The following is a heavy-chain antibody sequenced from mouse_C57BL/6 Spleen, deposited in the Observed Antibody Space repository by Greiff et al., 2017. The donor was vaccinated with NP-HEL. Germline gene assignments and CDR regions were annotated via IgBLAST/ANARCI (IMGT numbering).Heavy chain of an antibody. CDR3: AKRGYSNGDAMDY. Sequence: VQLQESGPGLVQPSQSLSITCTVSGFSLTSYGVHWVRQSPGKGLEWLGVIWRGGSTDYNAAFMSRLSITKDNSKIQFFFKMNSRQADDTAIYYCAKRGYSNGDAMDYWGQGTSVTVSS. J-gene: IGHJ4*01. CDR2: IWRGGST. V-gene: IGHV2-5*01. D-gene: IGHD2-5*01. CDR1: GFSLTSYG.